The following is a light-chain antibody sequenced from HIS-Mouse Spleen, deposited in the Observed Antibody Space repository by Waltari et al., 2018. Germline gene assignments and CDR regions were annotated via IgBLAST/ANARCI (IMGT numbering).Light chain of an antibody. CDR3: QQYYSTPFT. Sequence: DIVMTQSPDSLAVSLGERATINCKSSQSVLYSSNNKNYLAWYQQKPGQPPKLLIYWASTRESGVPDRLSGSGSGTDFTLTISSLQAEDAAVYYCQQYYSTPFTFGPGTKVDIK. CDR2: WAS. CDR1: QSVLYSSNNKNY. J-gene: IGKJ3*01. V-gene: IGKV4-1*01.